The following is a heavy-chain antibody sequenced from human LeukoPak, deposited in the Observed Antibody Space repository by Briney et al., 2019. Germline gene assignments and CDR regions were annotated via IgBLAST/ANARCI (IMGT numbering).Heavy chain of an antibody. D-gene: IGHD3-16*01. CDR2: INHNGNVN. V-gene: IGHV3-7*03. Sequence: GGSLRLSCAASGFTFSSYWMNWARQAPGKGLEWVASINHNGNVNYYVDSVKGRFTISRDDAKNSLYLQMSNLRAEDAAVYFCARGGGLDVWGQGATVTVSS. J-gene: IGHJ6*02. CDR3: ARGGGLDV. CDR1: GFTFSSYW.